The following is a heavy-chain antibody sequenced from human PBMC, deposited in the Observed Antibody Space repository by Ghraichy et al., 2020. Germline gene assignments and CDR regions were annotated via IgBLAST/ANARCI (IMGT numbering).Heavy chain of an antibody. Sequence: GGSLRLSCAASGFTFSSYGMHWVRQAPGKGLEWVAVIWYDGSNKYYADSVKGRFTISRDNSKNTLYLQMNSLRAEDTAVYYCARDDSGDYLQRAFDIWGQGTMVTVSS. CDR2: IWYDGSNK. V-gene: IGHV3-33*01. D-gene: IGHD4-17*01. J-gene: IGHJ3*02. CDR3: ARDDSGDYLQRAFDI. CDR1: GFTFSSYG.